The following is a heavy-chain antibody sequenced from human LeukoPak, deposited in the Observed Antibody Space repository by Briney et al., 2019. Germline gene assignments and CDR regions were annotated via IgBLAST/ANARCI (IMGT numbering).Heavy chain of an antibody. Sequence: SETLSLTCTVSGGSISSYYWSWIRQPAGKGLEWIGRIYTSGSTNYNPSLKSRVTISVDTSKNQFSLRLSSVTAADTAVYYCAREASSVPFDYWGQGTLVTVSS. V-gene: IGHV4-4*07. CDR3: AREASSVPFDY. CDR2: IYTSGST. J-gene: IGHJ4*02. CDR1: GGSISSYY. D-gene: IGHD6-6*01.